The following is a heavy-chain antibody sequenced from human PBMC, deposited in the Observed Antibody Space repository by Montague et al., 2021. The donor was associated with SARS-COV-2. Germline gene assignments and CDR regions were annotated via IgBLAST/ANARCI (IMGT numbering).Heavy chain of an antibody. V-gene: IGHV4-39*01. J-gene: IGHJ5*02. CDR1: GGSISSSSYY. Sequence: SETLSLTCTVSGGSISSSSYYWGWIRQPPGKGLEWIGSMYYSGSTYYNRSLKSRVTISVDTSKNHFSLRLSSVTAADTAVYYCATGLRFLEWLLLSWFDPWGQGTLVTVSS. D-gene: IGHD3-3*01. CDR3: ATGLRFLEWLLLSWFDP. CDR2: MYYSGST.